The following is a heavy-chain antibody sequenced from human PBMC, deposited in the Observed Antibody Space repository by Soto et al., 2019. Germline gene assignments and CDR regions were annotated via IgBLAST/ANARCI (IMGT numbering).Heavy chain of an antibody. CDR1: GFTVSSKY. V-gene: IGHV3-66*01. Sequence: EVQLVESGGGLVQPGGSLRLSCAASGFTVSSKYMSWVRQAPGKGLEWVSLIQSGGTTYYADSVKGRFTISRDSSENTVHLQMDIRRAEDTAVYYWARDDFLCDGGSCYGAPMDVWGKGTTVTVSS. D-gene: IGHD2-15*01. CDR2: IQSGGTT. J-gene: IGHJ6*03. CDR3: ARDDFLCDGGSCYGAPMDV.